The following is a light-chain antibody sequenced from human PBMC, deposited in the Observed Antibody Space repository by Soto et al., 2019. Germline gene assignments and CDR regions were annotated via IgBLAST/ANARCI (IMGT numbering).Light chain of an antibody. J-gene: IGLJ2*01. CDR2: EVS. CDR3: SSYAGSNVV. Sequence: QSVLTQPPSASGSPGQSVTISCTGTSSDVGGYNYVSWYQQHPGKAPKLMIYEVSKRPSGVPDRLSGSKSGNTASLTVSGLQAEDEADYYCSSYAGSNVVFGGGTKLTVL. CDR1: SSDVGGYNY. V-gene: IGLV2-8*01.